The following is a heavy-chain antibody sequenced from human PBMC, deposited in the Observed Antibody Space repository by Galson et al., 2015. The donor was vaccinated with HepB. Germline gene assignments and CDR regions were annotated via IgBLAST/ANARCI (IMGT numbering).Heavy chain of an antibody. Sequence: SLRLSCAASGFTFSSYSMNWVRQAPGKGLGWVSSISSSSSYIYYADSVKGRFTISRDNAKNSLYLQMNSLRAEDTAVYYCARDQVIVEYYFDYWGQGTLVTVSS. V-gene: IGHV3-21*01. D-gene: IGHD3-22*01. CDR1: GFTFSSYS. CDR2: ISSSSSYI. CDR3: ARDQVIVEYYFDY. J-gene: IGHJ4*02.